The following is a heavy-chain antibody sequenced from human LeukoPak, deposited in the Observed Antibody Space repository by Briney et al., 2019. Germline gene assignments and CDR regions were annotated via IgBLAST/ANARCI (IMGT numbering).Heavy chain of an antibody. V-gene: IGHV4-38-2*02. CDR1: GDSITGYY. D-gene: IGHD6-19*01. Sequence: SETLSLTCSVSGDSITGYYWGWIRQPPGKGLEWIGNIYYTGNTYYNSSLKSRVTISLDTSKNQFSLQVISLTAADTAVYYCAREQRQWLDGTLVIVDYWGQGTLVTVSS. CDR2: IYYTGNT. CDR3: AREQRQWLDGTLVIVDY. J-gene: IGHJ4*02.